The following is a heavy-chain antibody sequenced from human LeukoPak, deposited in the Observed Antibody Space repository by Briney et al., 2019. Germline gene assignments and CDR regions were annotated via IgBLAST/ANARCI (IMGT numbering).Heavy chain of an antibody. J-gene: IGHJ4*02. Sequence: SETLSLTCTDSGGSISSYYWGWIRQPPGKGLVWSGYIYYSGGTNYDPSLKRRVTISVDTSKNQFSLKLSSVTAADTAVYYCARDLHSGYCSIFDYWGQGTLVTVSS. CDR2: IYYSGGT. V-gene: IGHV4-59*01. D-gene: IGHD3-22*01. CDR3: ARDLHSGYCSIFDY. CDR1: GGSISSYY.